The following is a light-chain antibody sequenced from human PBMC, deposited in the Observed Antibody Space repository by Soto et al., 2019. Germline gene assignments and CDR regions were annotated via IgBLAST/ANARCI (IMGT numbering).Light chain of an antibody. CDR3: QQYGSSPWT. J-gene: IGKJ1*01. Sequence: EIVLTQSPGTLSLSPGERATLSCRAGESVSTSYLAWYQQKPGQAPRLLIYGASNRATGIPGRFSGSGSGTDFTLTISRLEPEDFAVYYCQQYGSSPWTFGQGTKVDIK. V-gene: IGKV3-20*01. CDR1: ESVSTSY. CDR2: GAS.